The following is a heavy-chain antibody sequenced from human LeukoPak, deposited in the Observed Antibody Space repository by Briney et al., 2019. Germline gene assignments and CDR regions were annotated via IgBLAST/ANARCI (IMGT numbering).Heavy chain of an antibody. CDR2: IDMSGTTT. CDR1: GFTFSDYY. V-gene: IGHV3-11*01. CDR3: AKDILAAGLFFDY. J-gene: IGHJ4*02. D-gene: IGHD6-13*01. Sequence: GGSLRLSCAASGFTFSDYYMGWIRQAPGKGLEWVSYIDMSGTTTYYADSVKGRFTISRDNAKNSLFLQMNNLRAEDTAVYYCAKDILAAGLFFDYWGQGALVTVSS.